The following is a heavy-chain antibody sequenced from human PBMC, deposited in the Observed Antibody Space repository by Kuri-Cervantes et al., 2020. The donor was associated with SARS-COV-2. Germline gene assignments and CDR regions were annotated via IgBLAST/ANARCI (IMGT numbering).Heavy chain of an antibody. J-gene: IGHJ4*02. V-gene: IGHV3-74*01. CDR3: ARAPSGSPTDY. Sequence: GGSLRLSCAASGFTFSNYPMTWVRQAPGKGLVWVSRMNGDGSSITYADSVKGRFTISRDNAKNTLYLQMNSLRVEDTAVYFCARAPSGSPTDYWGQGTLVTVSS. D-gene: IGHD1-26*01. CDR1: GFTFSNYP. CDR2: MNGDGSSI.